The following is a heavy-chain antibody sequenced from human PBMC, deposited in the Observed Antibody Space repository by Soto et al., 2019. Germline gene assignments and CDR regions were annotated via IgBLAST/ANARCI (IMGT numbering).Heavy chain of an antibody. D-gene: IGHD3-9*01. J-gene: IGHJ3*02. CDR1: GGTFSSYT. V-gene: IGHV1-69*02. Sequence: QVQLVQSGAEVKKPGSSVKVSCKASGGTFSSYTISWVRQAPGQGLEWMGRIIPILGIANYAQKFQGRVTTTADQSTSTAYMELSSLRSEDSAVDYCARVPAYYYILTGYYHDAFDIWGQGTMVTVSS. CDR3: ARVPAYYYILTGYYHDAFDI. CDR2: IIPILGIA.